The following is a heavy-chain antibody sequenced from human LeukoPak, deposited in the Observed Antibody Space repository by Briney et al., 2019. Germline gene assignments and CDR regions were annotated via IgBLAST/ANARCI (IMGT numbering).Heavy chain of an antibody. CDR2: SSSDGGTK. V-gene: IGHV3-30-3*01. CDR3: ARFAAGGSYYYYMDV. J-gene: IGHJ6*03. Sequence: PGGSLRLSCAAAGFTFSTHAMHWVRQAPGKGLEWVAISSSDGGTKYYADSVKGRFTISRDNAKNSLYLQMNSLRADDTAVYYCARFAAGGSYYYYMDVWGKGTTVTVSS. CDR1: GFTFSTHA. D-gene: IGHD6-25*01.